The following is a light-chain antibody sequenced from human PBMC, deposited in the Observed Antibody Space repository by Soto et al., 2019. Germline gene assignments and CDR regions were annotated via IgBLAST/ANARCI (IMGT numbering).Light chain of an antibody. V-gene: IGKV1-27*01. CDR2: AAS. CDR1: QGISNA. CDR3: QKYDNVPT. Sequence: DIQVTQSPSSLSASVGDRVTITCRASQGISNALAWYQQRPGKVPRLLIYAASTLQSGVPSRFSGSGSGTDFTLTISSLQPEDVAAYYCQKYDNVPTFGQGTKVEIK. J-gene: IGKJ1*01.